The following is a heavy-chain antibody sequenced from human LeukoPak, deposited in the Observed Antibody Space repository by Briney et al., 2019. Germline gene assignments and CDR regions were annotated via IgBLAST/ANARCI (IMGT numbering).Heavy chain of an antibody. D-gene: IGHD2-8*01. CDR1: GFTFSSYR. V-gene: IGHV3-74*03. J-gene: IGHJ4*02. CDR3: ARTKYYFDY. CDR2: INNDGSSP. Sequence: GESLRLSCAASGFTFSSYRMHSVRQAPGKGLVWVSRINNDGSSPTYADSVEGRFTISRDNAKHTLYLQMNSLRAEDTAVYYCARTKYYFDYWGPGTLVTVSS.